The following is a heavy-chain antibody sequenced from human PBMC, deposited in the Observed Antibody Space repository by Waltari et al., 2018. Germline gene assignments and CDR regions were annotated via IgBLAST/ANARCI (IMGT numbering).Heavy chain of an antibody. CDR2: ISQGESA. J-gene: IGHJ6*02. Sequence: QVQLQQWGAGLLKPSETLSLTCAVYGESLSDYSWSWVRPPPGAGLGWSGEISQGESANYTPSLKSRVTISVDTSKKQFSLKLSSVTAADTAVYYCARGPMLDYGTNSGHYYYGLDVWGQGTTVTVSS. CDR1: GESLSDYS. D-gene: IGHD4-17*01. V-gene: IGHV4-34*01. CDR3: ARGPMLDYGTNSGHYYYGLDV.